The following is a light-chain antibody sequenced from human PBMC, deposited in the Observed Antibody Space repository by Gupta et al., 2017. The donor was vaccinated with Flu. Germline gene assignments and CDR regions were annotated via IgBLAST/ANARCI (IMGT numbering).Light chain of an antibody. J-gene: IGLJ1*01. Sequence: QSTLTQPASVSGSPGQSITIPCTGTSSDVGRSDSVSWYQQHPGKAPKLIVYDVTKRPSGVSSRFSGSKSGNTASLTISGLEAEGESDYFCSSYTSTNTFYVFGTGTKVTVL. CDR2: DVT. CDR3: SSYTSTNTFYV. CDR1: SSDVGRSDS. V-gene: IGLV2-14*03.